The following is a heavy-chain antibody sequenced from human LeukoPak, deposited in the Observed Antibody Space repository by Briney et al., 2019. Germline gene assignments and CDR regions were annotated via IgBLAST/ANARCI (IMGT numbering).Heavy chain of an antibody. Sequence: SVKVSCKASGGTFSSYAISWVRQAPGQGLEWMGGIIPIFGTANYAQEFQGRVTITADESTSTAYMELSSLRSEDTAVYYCARAPRGDSSGYYFLNPWGQGTLVTVSS. CDR2: IIPIFGTA. CDR3: ARAPRGDSSGYYFLNP. J-gene: IGHJ5*02. V-gene: IGHV1-69*13. CDR1: GGTFSSYA. D-gene: IGHD3-22*01.